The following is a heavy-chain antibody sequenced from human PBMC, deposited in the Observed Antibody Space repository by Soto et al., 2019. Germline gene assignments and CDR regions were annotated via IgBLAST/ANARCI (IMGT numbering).Heavy chain of an antibody. CDR2: ISGSGGST. CDR1: GFTFSSYA. CDR3: GKAGSSGWYYFDY. Sequence: PLESLRLSCAASGFTFSSYAMSWVRQAPGKGLEWVSPISGSGGSTYYPDSMKGRTTISRDNSNNTLYLQMNSPRADDTAVYYCGKAGSSGWYYFDYWGQGTLVTVSS. J-gene: IGHJ4*02. V-gene: IGHV3-23*01. D-gene: IGHD6-19*01.